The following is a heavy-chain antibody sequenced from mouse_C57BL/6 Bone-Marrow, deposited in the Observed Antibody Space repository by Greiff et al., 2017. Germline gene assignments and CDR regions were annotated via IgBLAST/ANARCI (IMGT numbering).Heavy chain of an antibody. Sequence: EVQLVESGGGLVKPGGSLKLSCAAPGFTFSSYAMSWVRQTPEKRLEWVATISDGGSYTYYPDNVKGRFTISRDNAKNNLYLQMSHLKSEDTAMYYCARDDYDPFDYWGQGTTLTVSS. V-gene: IGHV5-4*01. J-gene: IGHJ2*01. CDR1: GFTFSSYA. CDR3: ARDDYDPFDY. D-gene: IGHD2-4*01. CDR2: ISDGGSYT.